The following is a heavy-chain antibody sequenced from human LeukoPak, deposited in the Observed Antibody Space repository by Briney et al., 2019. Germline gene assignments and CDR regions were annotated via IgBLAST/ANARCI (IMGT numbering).Heavy chain of an antibody. J-gene: IGHJ3*02. V-gene: IGHV1-24*01. CDR1: GYTLTELS. D-gene: IGHD3-22*01. CDR2: FDPEDGET. Sequence: GASVKVSCKVSGYTLTELSMHWVRQAPGKGLEWMGGFDPEDGETIYAQKFQGRVTMTEDTSTDTAYMELSSLRSEDTAVYHCATDYYDSSGYRDQDAFDIWGQGTMVTVSS. CDR3: ATDYYDSSGYRDQDAFDI.